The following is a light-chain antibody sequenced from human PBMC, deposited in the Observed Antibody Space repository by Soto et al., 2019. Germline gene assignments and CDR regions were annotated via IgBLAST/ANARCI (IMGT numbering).Light chain of an antibody. Sequence: DIVLTQYPGTLSLSTGERATLYCRASQSVPSSYLAWYQQKPGQAPRFVIFGASRRATGIPDRFSGSEYGTDFTLTISTREPEDFAVYDCHQYGSSPRTFGQGTKVE. CDR2: GAS. CDR3: HQYGSSPRT. V-gene: IGKV3-20*01. CDR1: QSVPSSY. J-gene: IGKJ1*01.